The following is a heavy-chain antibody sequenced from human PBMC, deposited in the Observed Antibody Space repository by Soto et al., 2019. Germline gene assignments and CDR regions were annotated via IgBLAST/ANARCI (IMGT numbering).Heavy chain of an antibody. Sequence: EVQLLESGGGSVQPGGSLRLSCAASGFTFSSYGMTFSNYAMSWVRQAPGKGLEWVSGISGSGDSTYYADSVRGRFTISRDNSKKTLTLQMNSLRAEDTALYYCAKDWVMPAAGTFPYYYIMDVWGQGTTVTVSS. J-gene: IGHJ6*02. CDR2: ISGSGDST. V-gene: IGHV3-23*01. CDR3: AKDWVMPAAGTFPYYYIMDV. CDR1: GFTFSSYGMTFSNYA. D-gene: IGHD6-13*01.